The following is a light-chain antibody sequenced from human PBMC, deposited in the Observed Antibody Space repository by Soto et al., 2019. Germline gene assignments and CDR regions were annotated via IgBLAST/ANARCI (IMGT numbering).Light chain of an antibody. V-gene: IGKV1-27*01. CDR1: RGIYTH. CDR3: QTYDTAPWT. Sequence: DIQMTQSPSSLSASVGDRVTITCRASRGIYTHLAWYQQKTGNAPKLLIYAASTLQSGVPSRFSASGSGTDFILTISALQSEDVGTYFCQTYDTAPWTFGPGTRV. J-gene: IGKJ1*01. CDR2: AAS.